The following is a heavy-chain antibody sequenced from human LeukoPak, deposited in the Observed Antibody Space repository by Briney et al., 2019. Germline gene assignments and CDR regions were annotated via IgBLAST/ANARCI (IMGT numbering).Heavy chain of an antibody. D-gene: IGHD3-22*01. CDR2: ISPSGGST. Sequence: GASVKLSCKAFGYTFTGYWMHWVRQAPGQGPEWMGVISPSGGSTIYAQKFKGRVTLTRDMSTSTDYLELSSLRSEDTAVYYCARPNYYDSSGEFDYWGQGTLVTVSS. V-gene: IGHV1-46*01. J-gene: IGHJ4*02. CDR3: ARPNYYDSSGEFDY. CDR1: GYTFTGYW.